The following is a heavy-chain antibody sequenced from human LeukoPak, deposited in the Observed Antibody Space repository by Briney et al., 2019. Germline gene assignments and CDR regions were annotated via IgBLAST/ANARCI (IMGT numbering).Heavy chain of an antibody. J-gene: IGHJ4*02. CDR2: LSDDGTIK. Sequence: GRSLRLSCVASGFTFSKDSMHWVRQAPGKGLEWVAVLSDDGTIKYYSDSVKGRFTISRDNSKNTLYLQMSSLRPEDTAVYYCARDPRDCTTTTCFGGVGVWGQGTLVTVSS. CDR1: GFTFSKDS. CDR3: ARDPRDCTTTTCFGGVGV. D-gene: IGHD3-16*01. V-gene: IGHV3-30-3*01.